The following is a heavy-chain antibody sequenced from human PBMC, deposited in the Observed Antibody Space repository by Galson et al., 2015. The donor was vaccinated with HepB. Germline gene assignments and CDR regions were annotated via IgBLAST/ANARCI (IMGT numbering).Heavy chain of an antibody. CDR2: TYYRSKWYN. D-gene: IGHD1-26*01. Sequence: CAISGDSVSSNSAALNWIRQSPSRGLEWLGRTYYRSKWYNDYAVSVKSRITINPDTSKNQFSLQLSSVTAADTAVYYCARIEGLWWEHAGWYFDLWGRGTLVTVSS. CDR3: ARIEGLWWEHAGWYFDL. V-gene: IGHV6-1*01. J-gene: IGHJ2*01. CDR1: GDSVSSNSAA.